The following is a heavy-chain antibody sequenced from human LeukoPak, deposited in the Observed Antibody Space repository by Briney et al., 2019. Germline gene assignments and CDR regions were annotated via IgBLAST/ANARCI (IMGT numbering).Heavy chain of an antibody. CDR3: ASSGYYYHFDY. Sequence: PSETLSLTCAVYGGSFSGYYWSWIRQPPGKGLEWIGSIYYSGSTYYNPSLKSRVTISVDTSKNQFSLKLSSVTAADTAVYYCASSGYYYHFDYWGQGTLVTVSS. CDR1: GGSFSGYY. CDR2: IYYSGST. J-gene: IGHJ4*02. D-gene: IGHD3-22*01. V-gene: IGHV4-34*01.